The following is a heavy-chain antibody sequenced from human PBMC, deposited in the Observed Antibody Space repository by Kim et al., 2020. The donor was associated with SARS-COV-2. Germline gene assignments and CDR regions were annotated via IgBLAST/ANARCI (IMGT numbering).Heavy chain of an antibody. J-gene: IGHJ6*02. Sequence: GGSLRLSCAASGFTFSDYYMSWIRQAPGKGLEWVSYISTSGSTKYYADSVKGRFTISRDDAKNSLYLQMNSLRAEDTAVYYCARDFSITSRYFRFPYGMDVWGQGTTVTVSS. V-gene: IGHV3-11*01. CDR1: GFTFSDYY. D-gene: IGHD3-9*01. CDR3: ARDFSITSRYFRFPYGMDV. CDR2: ISTSGSTK.